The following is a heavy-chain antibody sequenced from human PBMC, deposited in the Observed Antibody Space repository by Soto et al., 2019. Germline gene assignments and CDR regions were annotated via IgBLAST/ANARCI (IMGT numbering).Heavy chain of an antibody. CDR3: ARQLFPGIAAAGYYYFDY. CDR2: IYPGDSDT. J-gene: IGHJ4*02. CDR1: GYSFTSYW. D-gene: IGHD6-13*01. Sequence: GEALKISGKGSGYSFTSYWIGWVRQMPGKGLEWMGIIYPGDSDTRYSPSFQGQVTISADKSIRTAYLQWSSLKASDTAMYYCARQLFPGIAAAGYYYFDYWGQGTLVTVSS. V-gene: IGHV5-51*01.